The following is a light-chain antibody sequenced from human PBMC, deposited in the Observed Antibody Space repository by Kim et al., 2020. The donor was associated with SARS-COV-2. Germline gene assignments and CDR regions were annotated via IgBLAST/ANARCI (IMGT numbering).Light chain of an antibody. Sequence: EIVLTQSPGTLSLSPGERATLSCRASQSVSSSYLAWYQQKHSQAPRLLIYGASSRATGIPDRFSGSGSGTDFTITISRLESEDLAVYYCQQTGSSTWTFGQGTKVDIK. CDR3: QQTGSSTWT. CDR1: QSVSSSY. J-gene: IGKJ1*01. CDR2: GAS. V-gene: IGKV3-20*01.